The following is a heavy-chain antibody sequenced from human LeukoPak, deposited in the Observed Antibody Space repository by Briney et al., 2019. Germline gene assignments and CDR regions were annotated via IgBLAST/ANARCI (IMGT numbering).Heavy chain of an antibody. CDR2: ISAYNGNT. CDR3: ARSIHSYYDY. J-gene: IGHJ4*02. CDR1: GYTFTSYG. D-gene: IGHD2-21*01. Sequence: APVKVSCKASGYTFTSYGISWVRQAPGQGLEWLGWISAYNGNTIYAQKHQGRVTMTTDTSTSTAYMKLMSMRSDDTSVYYCARSIHSYYDYWCQGTRVIVSA. V-gene: IGHV1-18*01.